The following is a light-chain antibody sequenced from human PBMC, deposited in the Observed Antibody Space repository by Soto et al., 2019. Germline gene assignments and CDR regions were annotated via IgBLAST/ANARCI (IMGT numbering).Light chain of an antibody. Sequence: EIVLTQSPGTLSLSPGEKATLSCRASQSVSSNYLAWYQQKPGQAPRLLIYVASSRATGIPDRFSGSGSGTDFTLTISALEPEDFAVYYCQQYVNSPLTFGGGTKVDIK. CDR3: QQYVNSPLT. CDR2: VAS. J-gene: IGKJ4*01. CDR1: QSVSSNY. V-gene: IGKV3-20*01.